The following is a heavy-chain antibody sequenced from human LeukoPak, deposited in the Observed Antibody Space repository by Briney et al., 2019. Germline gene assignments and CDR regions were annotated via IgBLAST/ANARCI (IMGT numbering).Heavy chain of an antibody. D-gene: IGHD3/OR15-3a*01. CDR3: ARHDDLLWFED. CDR2: IYYSGST. CDR1: GGSISSSSYY. J-gene: IGHJ5*02. V-gene: IGHV4-39*01. Sequence: NPSETLSLTCTVSGGSISSSSYYWGWIRQPPGKGLEWIGSIYYSGSTYYNPSLKSRVTISVDTSKNQFSLKLSSVTAADTAVYYCARHDDLLWFEDWGQGTLVTVSS.